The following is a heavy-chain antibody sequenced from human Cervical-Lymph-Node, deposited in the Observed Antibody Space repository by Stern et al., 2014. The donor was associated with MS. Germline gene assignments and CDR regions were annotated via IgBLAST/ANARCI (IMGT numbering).Heavy chain of an antibody. CDR3: AREWIYEVSWFDS. D-gene: IGHD5/OR15-5a*01. CDR2: IYSTGRV. Sequence: QVQLQESGPGLVKPSQTLSLTCTVSGGSISSGSHYWSWIRQPAGKGLGWVGRIYSTGRVDYHPSFKGRVTMSVDTSKDQFSLELRSVTAADTAMYYCAREWIYEVSWFDSWGQGSLVIVSS. V-gene: IGHV4-61*02. J-gene: IGHJ5*01. CDR1: GGSISSGSHY.